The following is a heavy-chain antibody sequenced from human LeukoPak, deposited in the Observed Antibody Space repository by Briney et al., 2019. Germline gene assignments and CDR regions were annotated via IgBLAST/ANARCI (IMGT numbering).Heavy chain of an antibody. Sequence: PGGSLRLSCAASGFTFNNAWMAWVRQVPGKGLEWIGRIKTKTDGGTTDYAAPVKGRFTISRDDSKNTLYLQMNSLKIDDTAVYYCATDLRWELQFTLDYWGQGTLVTVPS. J-gene: IGHJ4*02. CDR1: GFTFNNAW. D-gene: IGHD1-26*01. CDR3: ATDLRWELQFTLDY. V-gene: IGHV3-15*05. CDR2: IKTKTDGGTT.